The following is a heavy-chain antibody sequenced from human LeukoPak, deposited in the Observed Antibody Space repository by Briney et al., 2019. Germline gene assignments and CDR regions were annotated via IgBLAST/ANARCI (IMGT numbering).Heavy chain of an antibody. CDR2: ISTGGTAI. J-gene: IGHJ5*02. V-gene: IGHV3-11*01. CDR1: GFSFSDYY. CDR3: ARDPVAFASWFDP. D-gene: IGHD2-21*01. Sequence: GGSLRLSCAASGFSFSDYYMSWIRQSPGKGLEWVSYISTGGTAIYYADSVKGRFTISRDNAKSSLYLQMNSPRAEDTAVYYCARDPVAFASWFDPWGQGTLVTVSS.